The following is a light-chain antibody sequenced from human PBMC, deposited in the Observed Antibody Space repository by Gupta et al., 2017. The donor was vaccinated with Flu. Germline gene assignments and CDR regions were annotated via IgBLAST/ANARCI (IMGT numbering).Light chain of an antibody. CDR2: SNN. Sequence: SVLNQTPSASGTPGQRGTIPCSGSSSNIGSNPVNWYQQLPGTAPKLLIYSNNQRPSGVPDRFSGSKSGTSASLAISGLQSEDEADYYCAAWDDSLNGYVFGTGTKVTVL. J-gene: IGLJ1*01. CDR3: AAWDDSLNGYV. CDR1: SSNIGSNP. V-gene: IGLV1-44*01.